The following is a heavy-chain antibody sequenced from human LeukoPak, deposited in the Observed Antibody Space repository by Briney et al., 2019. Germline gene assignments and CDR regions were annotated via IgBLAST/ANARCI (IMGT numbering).Heavy chain of an antibody. CDR2: ISSSSSTI. V-gene: IGHV3-48*01. CDR1: GFTFSSYS. J-gene: IGHJ4*02. Sequence: PGGSLRLSCAASGFTFSSYSMNWVPQAPGKGLEWVSYISSSSSTIYYADSVKGRFTISRDNAKNSLYLQMNSLRAEDTAVYYCARENFPAYFDYWGQGTLVTVSS. CDR3: ARENFPAYFDY.